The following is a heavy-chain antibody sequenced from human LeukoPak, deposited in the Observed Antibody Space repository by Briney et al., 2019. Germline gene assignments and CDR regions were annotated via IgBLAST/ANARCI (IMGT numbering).Heavy chain of an antibody. CDR3: ARDRVAAAGTNWFDP. V-gene: IGHV3-7*03. J-gene: IGHJ5*02. D-gene: IGHD6-13*01. Sequence: GGSLRLSCAASGFTFSSYWMSWVRQAPGKGLEWVANVKQDGSEKYYVDSVKGRFTISRDNAKNSLYLQMNSLRAEDTAVYYCARDRVAAAGTNWFDPWGQGTLVTVSS. CDR2: VKQDGSEK. CDR1: GFTFSSYW.